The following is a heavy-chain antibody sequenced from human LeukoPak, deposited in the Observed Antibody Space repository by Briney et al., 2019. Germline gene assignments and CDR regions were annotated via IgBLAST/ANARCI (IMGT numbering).Heavy chain of an antibody. CDR3: AKSPVYSSGWYLDY. CDR2: IWYDGSNK. V-gene: IGHV3-33*06. Sequence: GGSLRLSCAASGFTFSSYGMHWVRQAPGKGLEWVAVIWYDGSNKYYADSMKGRFTISRDNSKNTLYLQMNSLRAEDTAVYYCAKSPVYSSGWYLDYWGQGTLVTVSS. J-gene: IGHJ4*02. D-gene: IGHD6-19*01. CDR1: GFTFSSYG.